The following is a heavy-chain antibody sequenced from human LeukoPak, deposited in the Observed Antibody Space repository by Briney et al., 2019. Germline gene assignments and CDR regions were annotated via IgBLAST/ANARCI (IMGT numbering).Heavy chain of an antibody. V-gene: IGHV3-7*01. CDR3: ARVVPIAVADH. CDR2: IKQDGSEK. D-gene: IGHD6-19*01. CDR1: GFTFSSYW. Sequence: PGGSLRLSCAASGFTFSSYWMSRVRQAPGKGLEWVANIKQDGSEKYYVDSVKGRFTISRDNAKNSLYLQMNSLRAEDTAVYYCARVVPIAVADHWGQGTLVTVSS. J-gene: IGHJ4*02.